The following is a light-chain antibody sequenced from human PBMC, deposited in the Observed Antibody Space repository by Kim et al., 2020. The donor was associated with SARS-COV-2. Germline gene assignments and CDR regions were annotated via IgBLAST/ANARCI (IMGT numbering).Light chain of an antibody. V-gene: IGKV3-20*01. J-gene: IGKJ1*01. Sequence: SPGERATLSCRDSQYVTNNYLAWYQQKPGQAPRLLIYGASSRATGIPDRISGSGSGTDFTLIIWRLEPEDFAVYYCHQYATAPRTFGQGTKVDIK. CDR2: GAS. CDR1: QYVTNNY. CDR3: HQYATAPRT.